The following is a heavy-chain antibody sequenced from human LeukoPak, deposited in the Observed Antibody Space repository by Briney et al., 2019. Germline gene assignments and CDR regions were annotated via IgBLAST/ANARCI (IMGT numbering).Heavy chain of an antibody. V-gene: IGHV1-2*02. CDR2: INPNSGGT. Sequence: ASVKVSCKASGYTFTGCYMHWVRQAPGQGLEWMGWINPNSGGTNYAQKFQGRVTMTRDTSISTAYMELSRLRSDDTAVYYCASLIVGATYDFDYWGQGTLVTVSS. J-gene: IGHJ4*02. CDR1: GYTFTGCY. CDR3: ASLIVGATYDFDY. D-gene: IGHD1-26*01.